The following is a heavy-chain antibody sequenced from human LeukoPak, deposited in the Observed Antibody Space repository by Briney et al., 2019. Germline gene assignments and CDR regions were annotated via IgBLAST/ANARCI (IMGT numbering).Heavy chain of an antibody. CDR3: ARDERASGRDYDFGNPDY. CDR2: IYYTGST. D-gene: IGHD3-3*01. CDR1: GGSISSYY. Sequence: SETLSLTCTVSGGSISSYYWNWIRQPPGRGLEWIGYIYYTGSTNYNPSLKSRVTISVDMSKNHFSLKLNSVTAADTAIYYCARDERASGRDYDFGNPDYWGQGTLVTVSS. J-gene: IGHJ4*02. V-gene: IGHV4-59*01.